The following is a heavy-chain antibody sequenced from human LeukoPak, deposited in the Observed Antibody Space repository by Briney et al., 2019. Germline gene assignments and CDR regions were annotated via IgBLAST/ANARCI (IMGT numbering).Heavy chain of an antibody. CDR2: ISSDGSDI. CDR3: ARDDFDY. CDR1: GFTFSSSW. J-gene: IGHJ4*02. Sequence: RGSLRLSCVVSGFTFSSSWMHWVRQAPGRGLVYVSRISSDGSDIFYADSVKGRFTISRDNSKNTVYLQMNSLRAEDTAVYYCARDDFDYWGQGTLVTVSS. V-gene: IGHV3-74*01.